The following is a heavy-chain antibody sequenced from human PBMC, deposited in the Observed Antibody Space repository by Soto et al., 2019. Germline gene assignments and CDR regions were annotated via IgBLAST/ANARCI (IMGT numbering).Heavy chain of an antibody. D-gene: IGHD6-13*01. J-gene: IGHJ4*02. CDR1: GFTVSSNY. CDR2: IYSGGST. Sequence: EVQLVESGGGLVQPGGSLRLSCAASGFTVSSNYMSWVRQAPGKGLEWVSVIYSGGSTYYADSVKGRFTISRDNSKHTLDLQMNSLRAEDTAVYYCARDGEQQLLEYWGQGTLVTVSS. CDR3: ARDGEQQLLEY. V-gene: IGHV3-66*01.